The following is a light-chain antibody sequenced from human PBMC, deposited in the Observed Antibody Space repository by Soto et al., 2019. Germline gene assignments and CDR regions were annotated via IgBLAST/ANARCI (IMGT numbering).Light chain of an antibody. CDR1: SSDIGAYDL. V-gene: IGLV2-14*03. CDR2: EVS. J-gene: IGLJ1*01. Sequence: QSVLAQPASVSGSPGQSIAISCSGTSSDIGAYDLVSWYQQHPGRAPKLIIYEVSHRFSGLSYRFSGSKSGNTASLTISGLQPDDEGDPYCTSFAPGRIYVFGSGTKVTV. CDR3: TSFAPGRIYV.